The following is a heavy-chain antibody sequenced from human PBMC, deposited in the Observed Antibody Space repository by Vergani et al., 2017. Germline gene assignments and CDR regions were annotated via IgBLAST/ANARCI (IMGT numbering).Heavy chain of an antibody. CDR1: GGTFSSYA. V-gene: IGHV1-69*01. J-gene: IGHJ6*02. D-gene: IGHD3-10*01. Sequence: VSCKASGGTFSSYAISWVRQAPGQGLEWMGGIIPIFGTANYAQKFQGRVTITADESTSTAYMELSSLRSEDTAVYYCARWRYYGSGSYWVYYYGMDVWGQGTTVTVSS. CDR2: IIPIFGTA. CDR3: ARWRYYGSGSYWVYYYGMDV.